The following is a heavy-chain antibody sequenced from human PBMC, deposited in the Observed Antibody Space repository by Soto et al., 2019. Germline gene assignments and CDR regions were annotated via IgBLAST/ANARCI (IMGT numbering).Heavy chain of an antibody. Sequence: QEQLVQSGAEVKKPGASVKVSCKTSGYTFTDYDINWVRQATGQGLEWIGWMNPNSGEPGYAQKFQDRVTMTRTASLSTAYLELSSLRSEDTAVYYCARVAVAVRPRWYNWFDPWRQGTLVTVSS. V-gene: IGHV1-8*01. CDR1: GYTFTDYD. CDR2: MNPNSGEP. D-gene: IGHD6-19*01. CDR3: ARVAVAVRPRWYNWFDP. J-gene: IGHJ5*02.